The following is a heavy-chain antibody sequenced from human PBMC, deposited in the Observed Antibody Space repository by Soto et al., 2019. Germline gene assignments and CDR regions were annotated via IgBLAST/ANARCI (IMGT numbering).Heavy chain of an antibody. CDR3: ARRGSSSWYGD. J-gene: IGHJ4*02. CDR1: GGSISSSSYY. D-gene: IGHD6-13*01. CDR2: IYYSGST. Sequence: QLQLQESCPGLVKPSETLSLTCTVSGGSISSSSYYWGWIRQPPGKGLEWIGSIYYSGSTYYNPSIKRRVTISLDTSNNQFSLKLSSVTAADKDVYDCARRGSSSWYGDCGQGTLVTGSS. V-gene: IGHV4-39*01.